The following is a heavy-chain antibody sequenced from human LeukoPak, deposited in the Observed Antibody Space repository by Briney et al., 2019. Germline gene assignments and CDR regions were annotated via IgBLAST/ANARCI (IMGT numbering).Heavy chain of an antibody. CDR2: IYYSGST. V-gene: IGHV4-39*01. CDR3: ARHKGALLGYCTNGVCRFDY. CDR1: GGSISSSSYY. J-gene: IGHJ4*02. Sequence: SETLSLTCTVPGGSISSSSYYWGWIRQPPGKGLEWIGSIYYSGSTYYNPSLKSRVTISVDTSKNQFSLKLSSVTAADTAVYYCARHKGALLGYCTNGVCRFDYWGQGTLVTVSS. D-gene: IGHD2-8*01.